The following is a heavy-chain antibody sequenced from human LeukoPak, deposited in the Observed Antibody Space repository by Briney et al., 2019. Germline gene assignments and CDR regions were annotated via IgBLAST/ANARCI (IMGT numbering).Heavy chain of an antibody. J-gene: IGHJ6*02. CDR1: RFAFSRYA. Sequence: GGSLRLSCVASRFAFSRYAMHWVRQAPGKGLEWVTAISYDGSRKYYTDSVKGRFSISRDDSKNTLYLEMNSLTIEDTAMYYCARAPTGMDVWSQGTTVIVS. V-gene: IGHV3-30*04. CDR2: ISYDGSRK. CDR3: ARAPTGMDV.